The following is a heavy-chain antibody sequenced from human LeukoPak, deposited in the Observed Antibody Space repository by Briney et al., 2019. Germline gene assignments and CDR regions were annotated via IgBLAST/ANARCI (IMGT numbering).Heavy chain of an antibody. CDR1: GFTFSSYW. CDR3: ASEQQWLNAFDI. J-gene: IGHJ3*02. Sequence: GGSLRLSCAASGFTFSSYWKSWVRQAPGKGLEWVANIKQDGSEKYYVDSVKGRFTISRDNAKNSLYLQMNSLRAEDTAVYYCASEQQWLNAFDIWGQGTMVTVSS. CDR2: IKQDGSEK. V-gene: IGHV3-7*01. D-gene: IGHD6-19*01.